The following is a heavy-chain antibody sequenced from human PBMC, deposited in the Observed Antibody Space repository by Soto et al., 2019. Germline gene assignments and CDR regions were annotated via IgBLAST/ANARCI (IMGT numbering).Heavy chain of an antibody. D-gene: IGHD6-6*01. J-gene: IGHJ6*02. CDR3: ARRVAARLEGPYYYGMDV. CDR2: IYPGDSDT. CDR1: GYSFTSYW. V-gene: IGHV5-51*01. Sequence: GESLKISCKGSGYSFTSYWIGWVRQMPGKGLEWMGIIYPGDSDTRYSPSFQGQVTISADKSISTAYLQWSSLKASDTAMYYCARRVAARLEGPYYYGMDVWGQGTTVTVSS.